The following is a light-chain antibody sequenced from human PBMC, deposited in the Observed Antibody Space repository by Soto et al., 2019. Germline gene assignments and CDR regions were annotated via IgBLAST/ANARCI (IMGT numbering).Light chain of an antibody. CDR2: AAS. CDR1: QGISRW. J-gene: IGKJ1*01. V-gene: IGKV1-12*01. Sequence: DIQMTQSPSSVSASVGDRVTITCRASQGISRWLAWYQQKPGKAPKLLIFAASTLQSGVPSRFSGSGSATDFTLTISNLQPEDFATYSCQQANSFPWTFGQGTKVEIK. CDR3: QQANSFPWT.